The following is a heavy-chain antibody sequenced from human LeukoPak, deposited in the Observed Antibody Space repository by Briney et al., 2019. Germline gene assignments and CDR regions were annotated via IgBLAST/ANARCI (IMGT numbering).Heavy chain of an antibody. V-gene: IGHV4-39*07. Sequence: SETLSLTCTVSGGSISSSSYYWGWIRQPPGKGLEWIGSIYYSGSTYYNPSLKSRVTISVDTSKNQFSLKLSSVTAADTAVYYCARDTQPRHPYCSSTSCLWGYFDYWGQGTLVTVSS. CDR3: ARDTQPRHPYCSSTSCLWGYFDY. D-gene: IGHD2-2*01. CDR1: GGSISSSSYY. J-gene: IGHJ4*02. CDR2: IYYSGST.